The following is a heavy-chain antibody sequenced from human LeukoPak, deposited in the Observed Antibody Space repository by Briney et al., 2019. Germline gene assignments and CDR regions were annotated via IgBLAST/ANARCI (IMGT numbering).Heavy chain of an antibody. CDR1: GYTFTGYY. Sequence: GASVKVSCKASGYTFTGYYMHWVRQAPGQGLEWMGWINPNSGGTNYAQKFQGRVTMTRDTSISTAYMELSRLRSDDTAVYYCARDPSYYIDPAAMDWGQGTLVTVSS. V-gene: IGHV1-2*02. CDR3: ARDPSYYIDPAAMD. J-gene: IGHJ4*02. D-gene: IGHD2/OR15-2a*01. CDR2: INPNSGGT.